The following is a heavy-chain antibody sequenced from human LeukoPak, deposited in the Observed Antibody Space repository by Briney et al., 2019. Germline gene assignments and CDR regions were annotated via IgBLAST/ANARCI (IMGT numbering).Heavy chain of an antibody. CDR2: IIPIFGTA. Sequence: SVKVSCKASGGTFSSYAISWVRQAPGQGLEWMGGIIPIFGTANYAQKFQGRVTITTDESTSTAYMELSSLRSEDTAVYYCARGSGYCSSTSCYADAFDIWGQGTMVTVSS. D-gene: IGHD2-2*01. V-gene: IGHV1-69*05. CDR1: GGTFSSYA. CDR3: ARGSGYCSSTSCYADAFDI. J-gene: IGHJ3*02.